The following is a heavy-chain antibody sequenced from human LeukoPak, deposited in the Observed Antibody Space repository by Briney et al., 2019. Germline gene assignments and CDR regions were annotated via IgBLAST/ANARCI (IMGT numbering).Heavy chain of an antibody. Sequence: ASVKVSCKASGYTFTGYYMHWVRQAPGQGLEWVGWINPNSGGTNYAQKFQGRVTMTRGTSISTAYMELSRLRSDDTAVYYCARAHSSGHYFDYWGQGTLVTVSS. CDR1: GYTFTGYY. CDR2: INPNSGGT. CDR3: ARAHSSGHYFDY. V-gene: IGHV1-2*02. D-gene: IGHD3-22*01. J-gene: IGHJ4*02.